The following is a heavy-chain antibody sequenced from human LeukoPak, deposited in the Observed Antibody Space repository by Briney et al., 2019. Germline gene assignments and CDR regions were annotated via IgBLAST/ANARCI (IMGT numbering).Heavy chain of an antibody. D-gene: IGHD2-2*01. V-gene: IGHV1-24*01. CDR1: GYTLTELA. CDR2: FDPEDVET. J-gene: IGHJ5*02. CDR3: ARIGCSSTSCYGNSVDP. Sequence: ASVKVSCKVSGYTLTELAIHWVRQAPGKGLEWMGGFDPEDVETIYAQKFQGRVTMTEDTYTDTAYMELSSLRSEDTAVYYCARIGCSSTSCYGNSVDPWGQGTLVTVSS.